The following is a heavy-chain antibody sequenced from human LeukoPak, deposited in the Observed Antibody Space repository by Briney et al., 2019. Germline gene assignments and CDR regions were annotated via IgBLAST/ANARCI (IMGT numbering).Heavy chain of an antibody. V-gene: IGHV4-59*01. CDR2: IYYSGST. J-gene: IGHJ4*02. CDR3: ARVGYSYGLSV. Sequence: KPSETLSLTCTVSGGSISSYCWSWIRQPPGKGLEWIGYIYYSGSTNYNPSLKSRVTISVDTSKNQFSLKLSSVTAADTAVYYCARVGYSYGLSVWGQGTLVTVSS. CDR1: GGSISSYC. D-gene: IGHD5-18*01.